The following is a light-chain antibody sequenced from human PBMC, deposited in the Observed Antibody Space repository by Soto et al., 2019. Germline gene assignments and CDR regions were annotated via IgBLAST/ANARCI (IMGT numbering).Light chain of an antibody. V-gene: IGKV3-20*01. CDR1: QSISSTF. CDR3: QHYDNSPLSPVLH. J-gene: IGKJ5*01. CDR2: GAS. Sequence: EMVLTQSPGTLSLSPGERATLSCRASQSISSTFLVWYQQKLGQPPRLLIYGASSRATGIPDRFSGSGSGKGFSLTITRLEPEDFSGYYCQHYDNSPLSPVLHFRQGTRLEIK.